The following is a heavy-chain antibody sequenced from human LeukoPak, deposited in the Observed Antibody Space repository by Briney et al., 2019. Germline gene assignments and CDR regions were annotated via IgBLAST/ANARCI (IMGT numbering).Heavy chain of an antibody. CDR2: IYTSGST. CDR1: GDSISSYY. V-gene: IGHV4-4*07. Sequence: SETLSLTCTVSGDSISSYYWSWIRQPAGKGLEWIGRIYTSGSTNYNPSLKSRVTMSVDTSKNQFSLKLSSVTAADTAVYYCAREWYLQWLVLSDYYYYMDVWGKGTTVTVSS. CDR3: AREWYLQWLVLSDYYYYMDV. D-gene: IGHD6-19*01. J-gene: IGHJ6*03.